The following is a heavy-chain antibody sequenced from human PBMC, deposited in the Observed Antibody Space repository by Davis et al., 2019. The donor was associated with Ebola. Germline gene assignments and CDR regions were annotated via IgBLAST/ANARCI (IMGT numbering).Heavy chain of an antibody. CDR1: GGSISSGGYY. D-gene: IGHD2-15*01. Sequence: SETLSLTCTVSGGSISSGGYYWSWIRQHPGKGLEWIGYIYYSGSTYYNPSLKSRVTISVDTSKNQFSLKLSSVTAADTAVYYCARAPRYCSGGSCYYYYYGMDVWGQGTTVTVSS. V-gene: IGHV4-31*03. CDR2: IYYSGST. CDR3: ARAPRYCSGGSCYYYYYGMDV. J-gene: IGHJ6*02.